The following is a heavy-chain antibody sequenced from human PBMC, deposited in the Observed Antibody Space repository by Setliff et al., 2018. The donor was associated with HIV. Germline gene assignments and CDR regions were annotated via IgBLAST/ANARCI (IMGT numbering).Heavy chain of an antibody. CDR1: GYTFTSYA. Sequence: ASVKVSCKASGYTFTSYAMHWVRQAPGQRLEWVGWINAGTGNTKYSQNFQGRVTFSRDTSASTAYMELSSLRSEETAVYYCARTVNDYGDYYFDYWGQGTLVTVSS. CDR3: ARTVNDYGDYYFDY. J-gene: IGHJ4*02. V-gene: IGHV1-3*01. CDR2: INAGTGNT. D-gene: IGHD4-17*01.